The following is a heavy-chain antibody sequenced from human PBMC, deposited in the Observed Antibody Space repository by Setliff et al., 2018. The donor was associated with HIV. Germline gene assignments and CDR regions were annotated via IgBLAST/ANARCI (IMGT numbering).Heavy chain of an antibody. CDR3: ATKLHCTNGVCLDAFDI. CDR2: INPNSGGT. CDR1: GYTFTGYF. D-gene: IGHD2-8*01. Sequence: ASVKVSCKASGYTFTGYFLHWVRQDPGQGLEWMGRINPNSGGTNYAQKFQGRVTMTRDTSISTAYMELSRLRSDDTAVYYCATKLHCTNGVCLDAFDIWGQGTMVTVSS. J-gene: IGHJ3*02. V-gene: IGHV1-2*06.